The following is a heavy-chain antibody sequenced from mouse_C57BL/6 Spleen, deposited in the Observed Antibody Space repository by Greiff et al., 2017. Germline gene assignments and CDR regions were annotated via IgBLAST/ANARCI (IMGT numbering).Heavy chain of an antibody. CDR1: GYAFSRYW. Sequence: QVQLQQSGAELVKPGASVKISCKASGYAFSRYWMNWVKQRPGKGLEWIGQNYPGDGDTNYNGKFKGKATLTADKSSSTAYMQLSSLTSEDSAVYFCARKGNWAFDYWGQGTTLTVSS. CDR3: ARKGNWAFDY. D-gene: IGHD4-1*01. CDR2: NYPGDGDT. V-gene: IGHV1-80*01. J-gene: IGHJ2*01.